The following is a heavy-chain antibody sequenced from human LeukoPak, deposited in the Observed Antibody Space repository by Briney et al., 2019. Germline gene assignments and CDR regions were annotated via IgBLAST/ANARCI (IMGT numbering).Heavy chain of an antibody. J-gene: IGHJ4*02. V-gene: IGHV1-69*01. CDR1: GGTFSSYA. Sequence: ASVKVSCKASGGTFSSYAISWVRQAPGQGLEWMGGIIPIFGTANYAQKFQGRVTITADESTSTAYMELSSLRSEDTAVYYCAHLHLGGGVYGDPRDYWGQGTLVTVSS. D-gene: IGHD4-17*01. CDR2: IIPIFGTA. CDR3: AHLHLGGGVYGDPRDY.